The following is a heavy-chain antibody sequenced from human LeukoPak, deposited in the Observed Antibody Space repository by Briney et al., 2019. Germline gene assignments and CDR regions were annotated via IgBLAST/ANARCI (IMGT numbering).Heavy chain of an antibody. CDR1: GFTFSSYS. CDR3: ARSRGAFDT. CDR2: ITSSSNYI. Sequence: GGSLRLSCAASGFTFSSYSINWVRQAPGKGLEYVSSITSSSNYIYYADSVKGRFTISRDNTKNSLYLQMNSLRAEDTAVYYCARSRGAFDTWGQGTLVTVS. V-gene: IGHV3-21*01. J-gene: IGHJ3*02.